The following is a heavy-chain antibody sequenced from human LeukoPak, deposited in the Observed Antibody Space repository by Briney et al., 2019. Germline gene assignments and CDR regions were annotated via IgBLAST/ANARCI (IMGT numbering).Heavy chain of an antibody. J-gene: IGHJ5*01. CDR1: GASISSHY. D-gene: IGHD1-26*01. V-gene: IGHV4-59*11. CDR3: ARGGRWDKFDS. CDR2: IYHTGST. Sequence: PSETLSLTCTVSGASISSHYWSWIRQPPGKGPEWIGYIYHTGSTDYSPSLKGRLTISQDTSKNQIPLSLTSVTTADTAMYYCARGGRWDKFDSWGQGILVSVSS.